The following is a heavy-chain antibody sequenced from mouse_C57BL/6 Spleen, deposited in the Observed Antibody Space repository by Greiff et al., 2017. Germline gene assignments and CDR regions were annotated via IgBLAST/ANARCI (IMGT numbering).Heavy chain of an antibody. CDR2: IDPSDSDT. D-gene: IGHD2-5*01. J-gene: IGHJ4*01. CDR1: GYTFTSYW. V-gene: IGHV1-69*01. CDR3: ARAGYSNFYAMDD. Sequence: VQLQQPGAELVMPGASVKLSCKASGYTFTSYWMHWVKQRPGQGLEWIGEIDPSDSDTNYNQKFKGKSTLTVDKSSSTAYMQLSSLTSADSAVDDCARAGYSNFYAMDDWGKGTSVTVSS.